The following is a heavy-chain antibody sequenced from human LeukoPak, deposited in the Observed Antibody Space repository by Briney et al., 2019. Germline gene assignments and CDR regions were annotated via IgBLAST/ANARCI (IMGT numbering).Heavy chain of an antibody. Sequence: EAGPTLVKPTQTLTLTCTFSGFSLSTRGVGVGWIPHPPGKAMDYFALIYWDDDKRYSPSLRSRLTLTKDISKNQVVPTMTNMAPVDAGTYYCAHRDSGSSHYGMDVWGQGTTVTVSS. J-gene: IGHJ6*02. CDR1: GFSLSTRGVG. CDR2: IYWDDDK. V-gene: IGHV2-5*02. CDR3: AHRDSGSSHYGMDV. D-gene: IGHD1-26*01.